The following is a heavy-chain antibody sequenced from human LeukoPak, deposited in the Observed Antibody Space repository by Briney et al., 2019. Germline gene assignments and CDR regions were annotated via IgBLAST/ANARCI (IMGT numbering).Heavy chain of an antibody. CDR1: GGSISSYY. D-gene: IGHD5-12*01. Sequence: SETLSLTCTVSGGSISSYYWSWIRQPPGPGLEWIGYIYYSGSTNYNPSLKSRVTISVDTSKNQFSLKLSSVTAADTAVYYCARDSQSGGYELDYWGQGTLVTVSS. CDR3: ARDSQSGGYELDY. CDR2: IYYSGST. J-gene: IGHJ4*02. V-gene: IGHV4-59*01.